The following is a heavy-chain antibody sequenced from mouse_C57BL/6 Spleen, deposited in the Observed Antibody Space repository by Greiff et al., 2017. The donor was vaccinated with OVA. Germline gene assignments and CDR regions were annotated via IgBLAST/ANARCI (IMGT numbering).Heavy chain of an antibody. D-gene: IGHD1-1*01. J-gene: IGHJ2*01. CDR1: GYAFSSSW. V-gene: IGHV1-82*01. CDR3: ARIWGTTVVADYFDY. Sequence: QVQLQQSGPELVKPGASVKISCKASGYAFSSSWMNWVKQRPGKGLEWIGRIYPGDGDTNYNGKFKGKATLTADESSSTAYMQLSSLTSEDSAVYFCARIWGTTVVADYFDYWGQGTTLTVSS. CDR2: IYPGDGDT.